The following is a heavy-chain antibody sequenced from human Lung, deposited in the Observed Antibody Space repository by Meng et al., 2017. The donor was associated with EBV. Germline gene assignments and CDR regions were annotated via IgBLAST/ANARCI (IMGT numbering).Heavy chain of an antibody. D-gene: IGHD3-10*01. CDR2: ISISGTT. Sequence: VQLVAYGAGLLPPGVSLSLSCAASGFTFTGYAMTWVRQAPGKGLEWDSTISISGTTYYADSVKGRFTISRDNSKNTLYLQMNSLGAADTAIYYCAKAYGSGSYSNAFDYWGQGTLVTVSS. V-gene: IGHV3-23*04. CDR1: GFTFTGYA. J-gene: IGHJ4*02. CDR3: AKAYGSGSYSNAFDY.